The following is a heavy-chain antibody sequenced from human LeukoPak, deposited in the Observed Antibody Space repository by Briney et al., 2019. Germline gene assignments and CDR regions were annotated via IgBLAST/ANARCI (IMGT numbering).Heavy chain of an antibody. CDR3: AKSHYHGSGSYDY. V-gene: IGHV3-23*01. Sequence: GGSLRLSCAASGFTFSSYAMSWVRQAPGKGLEWVSTSGSSTYYADSVKGRFTLSRDNSKNTLYLQMNSLRAEDTAVYYCAKSHYHGSGSYDYWGQGTLVTVSS. D-gene: IGHD3-10*01. CDR2: SGSST. J-gene: IGHJ4*02. CDR1: GFTFSSYA.